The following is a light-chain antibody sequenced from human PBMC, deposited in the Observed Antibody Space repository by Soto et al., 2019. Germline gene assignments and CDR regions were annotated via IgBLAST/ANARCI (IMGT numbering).Light chain of an antibody. V-gene: IGKV3-15*01. J-gene: IGKJ4*01. CDR3: HQYNNWPLL. CDR2: GAS. CDR1: QSVSSN. Sequence: EIVMTQSPATLSVSPGERATLSCRASQSVSSNLAWYQQKPGQAPRLLIYGASTRATGIPARFSGSGSGTEFTLTISSLQSEDFAVYYCHQYNNWPLLFGGGTKVEIK.